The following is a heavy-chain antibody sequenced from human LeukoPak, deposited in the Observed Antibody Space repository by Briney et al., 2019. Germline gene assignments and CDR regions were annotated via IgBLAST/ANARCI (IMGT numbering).Heavy chain of an antibody. J-gene: IGHJ4*02. Sequence: ASVKVSCKASGYTFTSYGISWVRQAPGQGLEWMGWISAYNGNTNYAQKLQGRVTMTTDTSTSTAYMELRSLRSDDTAVYYCARDRIVATIIDYFDYWGQGTLVTVSS. CDR3: ARDRIVATIIDYFDY. D-gene: IGHD5-12*01. CDR2: ISAYNGNT. CDR1: GYTFTSYG. V-gene: IGHV1-18*04.